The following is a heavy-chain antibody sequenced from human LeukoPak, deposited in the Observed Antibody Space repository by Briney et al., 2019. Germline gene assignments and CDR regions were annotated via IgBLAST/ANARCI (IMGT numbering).Heavy chain of an antibody. Sequence: GGSLRLSCAVSGFTFSRYSMNWVRQAPGKGLEWVSYISESSSTKYYADSVKGRFTISRDNAQNSLFLQMSGLRAEDTAVYYCARVATSLARDDYWGQGTLVTVSS. J-gene: IGHJ4*02. CDR2: ISESSSTK. CDR3: ARVATSLARDDY. V-gene: IGHV3-48*01. CDR1: GFTFSRYS.